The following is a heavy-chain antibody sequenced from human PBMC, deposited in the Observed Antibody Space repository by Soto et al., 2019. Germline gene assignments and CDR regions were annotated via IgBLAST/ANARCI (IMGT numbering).Heavy chain of an antibody. Sequence: GGSLRLSCAASGFTFSSYAMSWVRQAPGKGLEWVSAISGSGGSTYYADSVKGRFTISRDNSKNTLYLQMNSLRAEDTAVYYCAKDVPMVRGVYYGMDVSGQGTTGTASS. V-gene: IGHV3-23*01. J-gene: IGHJ6*02. CDR1: GFTFSSYA. CDR2: ISGSGGST. CDR3: AKDVPMVRGVYYGMDV. D-gene: IGHD3-10*01.